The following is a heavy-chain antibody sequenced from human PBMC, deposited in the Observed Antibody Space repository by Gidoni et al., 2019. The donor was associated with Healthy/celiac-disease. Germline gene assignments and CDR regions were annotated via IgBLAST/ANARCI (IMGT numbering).Heavy chain of an antibody. CDR1: GFTFSSYS. J-gene: IGHJ2*01. CDR2: ISSSSSYI. V-gene: IGHV3-21*01. CDR3: ARGRAHLDFDL. Sequence: EVQLVESGGGLVKPGGSLRLSCAASGFTFSSYSMNWVLQAPGKGLEWVSYISSSSSYIYYADSGKGRLTSSREKGKNSLYLKMNRLRAEDTAVYYCARGRAHLDFDLWGRGTLVTVSS.